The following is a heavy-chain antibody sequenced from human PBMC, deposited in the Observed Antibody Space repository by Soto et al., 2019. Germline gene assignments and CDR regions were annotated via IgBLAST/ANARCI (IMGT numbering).Heavy chain of an antibody. CDR1: GYRFTSYW. J-gene: IGHJ5*02. Sequence: GESLKISCXTSGYRFTSYWIAWVRQMPGKGLEWMGIIFPGDSDTRYSPSFQGQVTISADRSTSTVFLQWASPKASDTAVYFCARKDKSGYFNWFDPWGQGTLVTVSS. CDR2: IFPGDSDT. D-gene: IGHD3-22*01. V-gene: IGHV5-51*01. CDR3: ARKDKSGYFNWFDP.